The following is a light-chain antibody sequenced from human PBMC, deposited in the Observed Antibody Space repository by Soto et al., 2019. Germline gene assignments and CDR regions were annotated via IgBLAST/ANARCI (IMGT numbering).Light chain of an antibody. CDR2: GAS. CDR1: QSVSSSY. V-gene: IGKV3-20*01. Sequence: EIVLTQSPGTLSLSPGERATLSCRASQSVSSSYLAWYQQKPGQAPRLLIYGASSRATGIADRFSGSGSGTNFTLTITTLEPEDFAVYYCQQYGSSPPITFGPGTNVDIK. CDR3: QQYGSSPPIT. J-gene: IGKJ3*01.